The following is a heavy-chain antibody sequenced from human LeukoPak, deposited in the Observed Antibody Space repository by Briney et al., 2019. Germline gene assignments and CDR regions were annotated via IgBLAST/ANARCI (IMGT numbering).Heavy chain of an antibody. CDR1: GFTFSSYS. J-gene: IGHJ5*02. CDR2: ISSSSAYI. V-gene: IGHV3-21*01. D-gene: IGHD6-13*01. Sequence: GGSLRLSCAASGFTFSSYSVNWVRQAPGKGLEWVSSISSSSAYIYYADSVKGRFTISRDNAENSLYLQMNSLRAEDTAVYYCAAAAPGTDWLDPWGQGTLVTVSS. CDR3: AAAAPGTDWLDP.